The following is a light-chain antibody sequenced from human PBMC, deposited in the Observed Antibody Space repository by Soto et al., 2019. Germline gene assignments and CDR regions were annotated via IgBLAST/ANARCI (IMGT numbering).Light chain of an antibody. J-gene: IGKJ1*01. CDR3: QQRGDWPPWT. Sequence: EIVLTQSPATLSLSPGERATLSCRASQSVSDYLAWYQQKPGQAPRLLMYDVSTRATGIPARFSGSGSGTDFTLTINSLEPEDFAVYYCQQRGDWPPWTFGQGTKVEIK. CDR2: DVS. CDR1: QSVSDY. V-gene: IGKV3-11*01.